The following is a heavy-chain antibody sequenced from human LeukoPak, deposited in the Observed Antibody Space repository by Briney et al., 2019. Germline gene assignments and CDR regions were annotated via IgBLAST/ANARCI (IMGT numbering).Heavy chain of an antibody. CDR2: MFSGQR. V-gene: IGHV3-33*01. CDR3: ARVRVPDGWREVDY. Sequence: GGSLRLSCVASGSTFSNYGMHWVRQAPGKGLEWVGVMFSGQRFYGEPVKGRFTISRDNSQNTVFLEMNSLRIEDTGVYFCARVRVPDGWREVDYWGQGNLVTVSS. CDR1: GSTFSNYG. D-gene: IGHD5-24*01. J-gene: IGHJ4*02.